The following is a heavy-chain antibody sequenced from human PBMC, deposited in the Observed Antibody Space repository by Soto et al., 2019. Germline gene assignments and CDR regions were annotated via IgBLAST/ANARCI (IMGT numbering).Heavy chain of an antibody. Sequence: QVQLQESGPGLVKPSETLSLTCTVSGGSISSYYWSWIRQPPGKGLEWIGYIYYSGRTNYNPSLTGRVTISADTSKHPFSLKLGSVTAADPAVYYCARRYGSFLDIWGQGTMVTVSS. CDR2: IYYSGRT. V-gene: IGHV4-59*08. CDR1: GGSISSYY. D-gene: IGHD3-10*01. J-gene: IGHJ3*02. CDR3: ARRYGSFLDI.